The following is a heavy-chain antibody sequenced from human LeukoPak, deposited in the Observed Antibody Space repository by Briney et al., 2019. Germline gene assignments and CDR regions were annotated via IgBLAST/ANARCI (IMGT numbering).Heavy chain of an antibody. CDR1: GYTFTGYY. J-gene: IGHJ4*02. CDR3: ARGNYVGYSYGYGLLDY. Sequence: ASVKVSCKASGYTFTGYYMHWVRQAPGQGLEWMGWINPNSGGTNYAQKFQGRVTMTRDTSISTAYMELSRLRSDDTAVYYCARGNYVGYSYGYGLLDYWGQGTLVTVSS. CDR2: INPNSGGT. D-gene: IGHD5-18*01. V-gene: IGHV1-2*02.